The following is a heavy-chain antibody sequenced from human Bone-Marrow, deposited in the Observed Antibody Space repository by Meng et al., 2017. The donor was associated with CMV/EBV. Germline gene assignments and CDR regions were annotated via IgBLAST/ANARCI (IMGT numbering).Heavy chain of an antibody. D-gene: IGHD6-13*01. J-gene: IGHJ6*02. CDR2: IWYDGSNK. V-gene: IGHV3-33*06. CDR1: GFTFSSYG. Sequence: GESLKISCAASGFTFSSYGMHWVRQAPGKGLEWVAVIWYDGSNKYYADSVKGRFTISRDNSKNTLYLQMNSLRAEDTAVYYCAKGTIAAAEPENYYYYYGMDVWGQGTTVTVSS. CDR3: AKGTIAAAEPENYYYYYGMDV.